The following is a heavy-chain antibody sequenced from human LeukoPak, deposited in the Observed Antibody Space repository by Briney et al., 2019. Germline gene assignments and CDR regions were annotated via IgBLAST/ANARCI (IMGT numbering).Heavy chain of an antibody. V-gene: IGHV3-74*01. CDR1: GFTFSTYW. CDR3: ARDRGYSPDY. Sequence: SGGSLRLSCAASGFTFSTYWMHGVRQAPGKGLVWVSRIYRDGRRTSYADSVKGRFTISRDNAKNTLYLQMNSLRAEDTAVYYCARDRGYSPDYWGQGTLVTVSS. J-gene: IGHJ4*02. CDR2: IYRDGRRT. D-gene: IGHD1-26*01.